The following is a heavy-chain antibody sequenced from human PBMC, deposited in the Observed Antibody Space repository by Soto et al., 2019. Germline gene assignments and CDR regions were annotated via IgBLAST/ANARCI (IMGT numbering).Heavy chain of an antibody. D-gene: IGHD3-22*01. J-gene: IGHJ4*02. CDR3: ARVVEASGYYSRSGPYYFDY. CDR2: IYCSGST. CDR1: GGSVSSGSYY. Sequence: QVQLQESGPGLVKPSETLSLTCTVSGGSVSSGSYYWSWIRQPPVKGLEWIGYIYCSGSTNYNPSLKSRVTISVDTSKNQFSLKLGSVTAADTAVYYCARVVEASGYYSRSGPYYFDYWGQGTLVTVSS. V-gene: IGHV4-61*01.